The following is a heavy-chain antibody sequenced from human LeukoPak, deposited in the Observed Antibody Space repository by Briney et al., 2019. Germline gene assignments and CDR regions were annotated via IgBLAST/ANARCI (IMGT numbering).Heavy chain of an antibody. CDR3: ARDYIVVVPAARYDYYYYMDV. J-gene: IGHJ6*03. V-gene: IGHV1-8*01. CDR2: MNPNGGNT. CDR1: GYTFTSYD. Sequence: AASVKVSCKASGYTFTSYDINWVRQATGQGLEWMGWMNPNGGNTGYAQKFQGRVTMTRNTSISTAYMELSSLRSDDTAVYYCARDYIVVVPAARYDYYYYMDVWGKGTTVTVSS. D-gene: IGHD2-2*01.